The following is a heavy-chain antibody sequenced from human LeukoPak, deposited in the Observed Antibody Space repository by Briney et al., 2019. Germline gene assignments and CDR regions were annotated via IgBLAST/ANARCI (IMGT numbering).Heavy chain of an antibody. CDR3: ARVPRSSWYVDY. D-gene: IGHD6-13*01. CDR2: ISYDGSNK. V-gene: IGHV3-30*04. Sequence: GGSLRLSCSASGFTFRSYAMHWVRQAPGKGLEWVAVISYDGSNKYYADSVKGRFTISRDNSKTTLYLQMNSLRAEDTAVFHCARVPRSSWYVDYWGQGTLVTVSS. CDR1: GFTFRSYA. J-gene: IGHJ4*02.